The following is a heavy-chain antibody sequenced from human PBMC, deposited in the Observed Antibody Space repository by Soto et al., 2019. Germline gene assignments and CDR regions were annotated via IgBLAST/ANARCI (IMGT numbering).Heavy chain of an antibody. CDR2: TTYDGGIK. CDR1: GFSFRSYG. D-gene: IGHD1-1*01. V-gene: IGHV3-30*03. Sequence: GCSLRLCGAASGFSFRSYGMEWVRLAPGKGLEWVAATTYDGGIKHYVDSVKGRFTISRDNSKNTLYLQMNSLRVEDTATYYCAGALENPYFYYGLNVWGQGTTVTVSS. J-gene: IGHJ6*02. CDR3: AGALENPYFYYGLNV.